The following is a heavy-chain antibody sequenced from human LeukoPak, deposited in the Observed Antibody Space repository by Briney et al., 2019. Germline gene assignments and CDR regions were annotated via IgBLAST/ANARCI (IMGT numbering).Heavy chain of an antibody. Sequence: QSGGSLRLSCAASGFTFSDHYMDWVRQAPGKGLEWVGRIRKKVNSYTTEYAASVKGRFTISRDDSKNSLYLQMDSLKTEDTAVYYCSRVPGSTFYSSYMDAWGRGTTVTVSS. D-gene: IGHD6-13*01. J-gene: IGHJ6*03. CDR1: GFTFSDHY. V-gene: IGHV3-72*01. CDR2: IRKKVNSYTT. CDR3: SRVPGSTFYSSYMDA.